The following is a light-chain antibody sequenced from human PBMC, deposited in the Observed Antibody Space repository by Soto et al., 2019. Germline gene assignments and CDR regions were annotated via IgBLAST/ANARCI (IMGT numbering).Light chain of an antibody. CDR3: QQYYSTPRP. Sequence: IVMTQSPDSLAVSLGERATINCKSSQSVLYSSNNKNYLALYQQKPGQPPKLLIYWASTRETGVPDRFSGSGYGPDFTLTISSLQAEDVEVYYCQQYYSTPRPFGQGTKVEIK. V-gene: IGKV4-1*01. J-gene: IGKJ1*01. CDR2: WAS. CDR1: QSVLYSSNNKNY.